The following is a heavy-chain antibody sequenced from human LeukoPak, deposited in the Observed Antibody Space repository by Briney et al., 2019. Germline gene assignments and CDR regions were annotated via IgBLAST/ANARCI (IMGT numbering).Heavy chain of an antibody. Sequence: PGGSLRLSCAASGFTFSSYAMSWVRQAPGKGLEWVSAISGSGGSTYYADSVKGRFTISRDDAKNSLYLQMNSLRAEDTALYYCARSSFSMVRGVNWFDPWGQGTLVTVSS. J-gene: IGHJ5*02. CDR2: ISGSGGST. D-gene: IGHD3-10*01. CDR3: ARSSFSMVRGVNWFDP. CDR1: GFTFSSYA. V-gene: IGHV3-23*01.